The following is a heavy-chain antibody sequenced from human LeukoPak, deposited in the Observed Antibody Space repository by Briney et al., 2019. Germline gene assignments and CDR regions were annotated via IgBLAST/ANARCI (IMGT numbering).Heavy chain of an antibody. D-gene: IGHD6-13*01. V-gene: IGHV3-66*01. CDR1: GFTVSSNY. J-gene: IGHJ4*02. Sequence: GGSLRLSCAASGFTVSSNYMSWVRQAPGKGLEWVSVIYSGGSTYYADSVKGRFTISRDNSKNTLYLQMNSLRAEDTAVYYCARSSISSWLDYWGQGTLVTVSS. CDR2: IYSGGST. CDR3: ARSSISSWLDY.